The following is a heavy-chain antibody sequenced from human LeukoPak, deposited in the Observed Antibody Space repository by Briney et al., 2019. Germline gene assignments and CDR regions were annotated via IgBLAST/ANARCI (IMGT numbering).Heavy chain of an antibody. CDR2: INSDGRIT. CDR1: GFTFSDYW. CDR3: ARVRWGGLYYFDY. J-gene: IGHJ4*02. D-gene: IGHD3-16*01. V-gene: IGHV3-74*01. Sequence: GGSLRLSCAASGFTFSDYWMHWVREAPGKGPVGVSRINSDGRITSYADSVKGRFTISRDNAKNTLYLQINSLRAEDTAVYYCARVRWGGLYYFDYWGQGTLVTVSS.